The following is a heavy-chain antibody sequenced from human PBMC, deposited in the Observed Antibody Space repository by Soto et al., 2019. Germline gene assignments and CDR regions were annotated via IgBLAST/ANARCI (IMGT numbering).Heavy chain of an antibody. CDR3: ARVVSSGWYFDY. V-gene: IGHV3-21*01. CDR1: GFTFSSYS. Sequence: GGSLRLSCAASGFTFSSYSMNWVRQAPGKGLEWVSSISSSSSYIYYADSVKGRFTISRDNAKNSLYLQMNSLRAEDTVVYYCARVVSSGWYFDYWGQGTLVTVSS. J-gene: IGHJ4*02. CDR2: ISSSSSYI. D-gene: IGHD6-19*01.